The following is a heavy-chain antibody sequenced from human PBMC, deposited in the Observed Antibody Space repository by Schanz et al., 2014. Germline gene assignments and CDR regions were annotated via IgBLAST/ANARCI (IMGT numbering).Heavy chain of an antibody. CDR2: VYNNGRT. Sequence: QVQLQESGPGLVRPSETLSLTCTVSGASMDNYYWSWIRQPPGKGLEWIGYVYNNGRTYYNPSLKSRVAISVDTSKNQFSLKLTSMTAADTAVYYCARVVGGAEWFLYDDYYYNLDVWGQGTTVTVTS. D-gene: IGHD3-3*01. CDR1: GASMDNYY. J-gene: IGHJ6*02. CDR3: ARVVGGAEWFLYDDYYYNLDV. V-gene: IGHV4-59*01.